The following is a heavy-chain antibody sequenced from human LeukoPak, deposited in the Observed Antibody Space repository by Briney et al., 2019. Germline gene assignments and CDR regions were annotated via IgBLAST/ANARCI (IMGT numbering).Heavy chain of an antibody. Sequence: GGSLRLSCAASGFTFSSYAMSWVRQAPGKGLEWVSAISGSGGSTYYADSVKGRFTISRDNSKNTLYLQMNSLRAEDTAVYCCAKVRARDPYGDYDYWGQGTLVTVSS. V-gene: IGHV3-23*01. CDR1: GFTFSSYA. J-gene: IGHJ4*02. CDR3: AKVRARDPYGDYDY. D-gene: IGHD4-17*01. CDR2: ISGSGGST.